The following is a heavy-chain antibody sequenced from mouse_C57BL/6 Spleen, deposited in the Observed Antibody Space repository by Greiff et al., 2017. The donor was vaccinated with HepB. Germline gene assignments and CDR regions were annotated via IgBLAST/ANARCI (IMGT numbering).Heavy chain of an antibody. CDR2: IHPNSGST. CDR1: GYTFTSYW. Sequence: QVQLQQPGAELVKPGASVKLSCKASGYTFTSYWMHWVKQRPGQGLEWIGMIHPNSGSTNYNEKFKSKATLTVDKSSSTAYMQLSSLTSEDSAVYYCANYYGSSCGYFDVWGTGTTVTVSS. V-gene: IGHV1-64*01. CDR3: ANYYGSSCGYFDV. D-gene: IGHD1-1*01. J-gene: IGHJ1*03.